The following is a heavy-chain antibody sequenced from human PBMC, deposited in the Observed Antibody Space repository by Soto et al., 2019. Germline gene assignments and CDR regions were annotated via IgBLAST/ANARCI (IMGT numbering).Heavy chain of an antibody. D-gene: IGHD2-2*01. J-gene: IGHJ4*02. Sequence: PSETLSLTCTISGGSISDYSWNWIRQPPGRGLEWIGHIFYRGSTKYNPSLWDRVTISRGSSQTQLSLRLKSVTAADTAIYYCARGSSSNFEGPIVWGQGILVTVSS. CDR1: GGSISDYS. V-gene: IGHV4-59*01. CDR2: IFYRGST. CDR3: ARGSSSNFEGPIV.